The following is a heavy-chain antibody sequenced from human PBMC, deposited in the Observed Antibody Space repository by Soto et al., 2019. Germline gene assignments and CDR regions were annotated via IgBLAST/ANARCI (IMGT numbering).Heavy chain of an antibody. D-gene: IGHD3-16*01. CDR3: ARAPWGSYTEFDY. CDR1: GGSISSGDYY. Sequence: QVQLQESGPGLVKPSQTLSLTCTVSGGSISSGDYYWSWIRQPPGKGLEWIGYIYYSGSTYYNPSLKSPVTISVDTSKNPVALKLSSVTAAYTAVYYCARAPWGSYTEFDYWGEGTPVAVSS. V-gene: IGHV4-30-4*01. CDR2: IYYSGST. J-gene: IGHJ4*02.